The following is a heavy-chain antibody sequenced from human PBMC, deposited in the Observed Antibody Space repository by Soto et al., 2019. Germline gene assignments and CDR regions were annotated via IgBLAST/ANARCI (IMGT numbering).Heavy chain of an antibody. V-gene: IGHV3-48*01. D-gene: IGHD3-22*01. J-gene: IGHJ3*01. CDR3: ARDQLYYNDISGRPLNAFDV. CDR2: IGIGSSTK. CDR1: EFTVSSYG. Sequence: PWGSMRHSCAAAEFTVSSYGMNWVSQAPGKGLEWVSYIGIGSSTKYYADSVKGRFTISRDNAKNSLYLQMNSLRAEDTAVYYCARDQLYYNDISGRPLNAFDVWGQGTMVTVSS.